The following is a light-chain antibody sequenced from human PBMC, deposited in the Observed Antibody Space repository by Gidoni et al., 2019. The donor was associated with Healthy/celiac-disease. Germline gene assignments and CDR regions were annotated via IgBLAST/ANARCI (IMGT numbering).Light chain of an antibody. J-gene: IGLJ1*01. CDR2: EVS. V-gene: IGLV2-14*01. Sequence: QSALTQPASVSGSPGLSITITCTGTSSDVGGYNYVSWYQQHPGKAPKLMIYEVSNRPSGVSNRFSGSKSGSTASLTISGLQAEDEADYYCSSYTSSSTLDVFGTGTKVTVL. CDR1: SSDVGGYNY. CDR3: SSYTSSSTLDV.